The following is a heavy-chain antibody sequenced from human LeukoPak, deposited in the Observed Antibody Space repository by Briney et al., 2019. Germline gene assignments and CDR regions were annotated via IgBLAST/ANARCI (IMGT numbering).Heavy chain of an antibody. Sequence: PSETLSLTSTVSGGSINNYYWSWIRQPAGKGLEWIGRIYTRGSTNYNPSLKSRVTMSVDTSKNQFSLKLSSVTAADTAVYYCARGRYCSADICSGGDAFDIWAKGQWSPSLQ. CDR1: GGSINNYY. D-gene: IGHD2-15*01. V-gene: IGHV4-4*07. J-gene: IGHJ3*02. CDR2: IYTRGST. CDR3: ARGRYCSADICSGGDAFDI.